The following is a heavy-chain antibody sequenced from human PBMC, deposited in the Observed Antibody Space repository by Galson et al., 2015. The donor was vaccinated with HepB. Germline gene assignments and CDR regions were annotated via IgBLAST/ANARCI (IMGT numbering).Heavy chain of an antibody. CDR3: AKDGVRGRIGALDFYYMDV. V-gene: IGHV3-23*01. J-gene: IGHJ6*03. D-gene: IGHD6-13*01. Sequence: SLRLSCAASGFTFSSYAMNWVRQAPGKGLEWVSTISGGGATTYYSDSVKGRFTISRDNSKNTLYLLMNSLRAEDTAVYYCAKDGVRGRIGALDFYYMDVRGKGTTVTVSS. CDR2: ISGGGATT. CDR1: GFTFSSYA.